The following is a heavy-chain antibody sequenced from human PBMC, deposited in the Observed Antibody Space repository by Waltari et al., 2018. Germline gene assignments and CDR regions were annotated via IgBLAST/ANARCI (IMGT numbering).Heavy chain of an antibody. V-gene: IGHV3-43D*04. J-gene: IGHJ4*02. CDR2: ISWDGCST. CDR3: ASHCSSTSCYLDY. CDR1: GFTFDDYA. Sequence: EVQLVESGGVVVQPGGSLRLSCAASGFTFDDYAMHWVRQAPGKGLEWVSLISWDGCSTYYADAVKGRFTISRDNSKNSLYLQMNSLRAEDTALYYCASHCSSTSCYLDYWGQGTLVTVSS. D-gene: IGHD2-2*01.